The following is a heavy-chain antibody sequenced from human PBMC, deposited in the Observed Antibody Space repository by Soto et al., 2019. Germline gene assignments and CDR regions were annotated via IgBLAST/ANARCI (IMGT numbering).Heavy chain of an antibody. Sequence: PGGSLRLSSAASGFTFSGSTMHWVRQASGKGLEWLGRIRSKANSYATAYAASAKGRFPISRDDSKNTAYLQMNSLKTEDTAVYYCSRRVPWTSTPHYGMDGWGRGSTVTVCS. CDR1: GFTFSGST. D-gene: IGHD1-1*01. J-gene: IGHJ6*02. CDR2: IRSKANSYAT. CDR3: SRRVPWTSTPHYGMDG. V-gene: IGHV3-73*01.